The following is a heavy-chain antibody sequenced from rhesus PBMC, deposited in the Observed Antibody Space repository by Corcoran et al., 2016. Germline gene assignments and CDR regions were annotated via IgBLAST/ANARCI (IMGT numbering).Heavy chain of an antibody. CDR1: GFTFSDYY. CDR2: ISSASIYI. Sequence: EVQLVESGGGLVQPGGSLRLSCAASGFTFSDYYMSWVRQAPGKGLEWVSSISSASIYIYYAAAVKGRFTISRDNAKNSLSLQMNSLKTEDTAVYYCTRVVLQFLDWLPSLFDYWGQGVLVTVSS. D-gene: IGHD3-3*01. V-gene: IGHV3S4*01. J-gene: IGHJ4*01. CDR3: TRVVLQFLDWLPSLFDY.